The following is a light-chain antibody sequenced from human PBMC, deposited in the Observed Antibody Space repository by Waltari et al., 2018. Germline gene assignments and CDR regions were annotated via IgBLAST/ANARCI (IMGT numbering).Light chain of an antibody. Sequence: EIVLTQSPGTLSLSPGARATLSCRASQSVGRTLAWYQQKPGQAPRLLIYAASNRATGIPDRFSGSGSGTDFSLTISRLEPEDFAVYYCQHYVRLPATFGQGTKVAIK. J-gene: IGKJ1*01. V-gene: IGKV3-20*01. CDR1: QSVGRT. CDR3: QHYVRLPAT. CDR2: AAS.